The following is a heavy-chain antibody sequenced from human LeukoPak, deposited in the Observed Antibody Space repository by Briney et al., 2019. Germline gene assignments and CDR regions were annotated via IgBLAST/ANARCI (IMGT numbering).Heavy chain of an antibody. Sequence: GGSLRLSCAASGFTFSSYSMNWVRQAPGKGLEWVSSISSSSSYIYYADSVKGRFTISRDNAKNSLYLQMNSLRAEDTAVYYCAREVGLVGPAATFCDYWGQGTLVTVSS. V-gene: IGHV3-21*01. CDR3: AREVGLVGPAATFCDY. CDR1: GFTFSSYS. CDR2: ISSSSSYI. D-gene: IGHD2-2*01. J-gene: IGHJ4*02.